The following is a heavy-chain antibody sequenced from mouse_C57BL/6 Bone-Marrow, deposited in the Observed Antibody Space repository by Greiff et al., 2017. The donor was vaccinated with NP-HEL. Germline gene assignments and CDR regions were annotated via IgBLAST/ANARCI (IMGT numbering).Heavy chain of an antibody. CDR1: GYTFTSYG. V-gene: IGHV1-81*01. J-gene: IGHJ4*01. CDR3: ARRDYYGSSSYAMDY. Sequence: VQLQQSGAELARPGASVKLSCKASGYTFTSYGISWVKQRTGQGLEWIGEIYPRSGNTYYNEQFKGKATLTADKSSSTAYMELRSLTSEDSAVYFCARRDYYGSSSYAMDYWGQGTSVTVSS. CDR2: IYPRSGNT. D-gene: IGHD1-1*01.